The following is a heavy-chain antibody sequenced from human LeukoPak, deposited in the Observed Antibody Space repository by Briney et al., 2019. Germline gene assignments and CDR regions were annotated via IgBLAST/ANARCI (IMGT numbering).Heavy chain of an antibody. CDR2: IYYSGAA. CDR1: GGSIISFSYY. V-gene: IGHV4-39*01. Sequence: SETLSLTCTVSGGSIISFSYYWGWIRQPPGKGLEWIGSIYYSGAAYYNPSLKSRVTISVDTSKNQFSLKLSSVTAADTAVYYCARPRHYYGSGFDYWGQGTLVTVSS. D-gene: IGHD3-10*01. J-gene: IGHJ4*02. CDR3: ARPRHYYGSGFDY.